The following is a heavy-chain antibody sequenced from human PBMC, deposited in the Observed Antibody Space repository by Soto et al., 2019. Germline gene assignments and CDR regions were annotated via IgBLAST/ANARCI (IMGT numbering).Heavy chain of an antibody. CDR2: IGGSGGST. J-gene: IGHJ6*02. V-gene: IGHV3-23*01. CDR3: AKATKGSLYYYYGMDV. Sequence: RLSCAASGFTFSSYAMTWVRQAPGKGLEWVSVIGGSGGSTYYADSVKGRFTISRDNSKSTLYLQMNSLRVEDTAMYYCAKATKGSLYYYYGMDVWGQGTTVTVS. CDR1: GFTFSSYA.